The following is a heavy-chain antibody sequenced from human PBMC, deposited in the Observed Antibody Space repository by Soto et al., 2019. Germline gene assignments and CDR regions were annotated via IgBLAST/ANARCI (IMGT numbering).Heavy chain of an antibody. CDR1: GGSIGSRDYY. J-gene: IGHJ6*02. D-gene: IGHD3-10*01. Sequence: QVQVQESGPGLVKPSQTLSLKCSVSGGSIGSRDYYWSWIRQHPEKGLQWIGSIYYKGNTDYNPSRRGRPTMSLDTSMNEFSLKLTSVTAADTAVYYCARDKGGAALKGSGMDVWGQGTTVTVS. CDR3: ARDKGGAALKGSGMDV. V-gene: IGHV4-31*02. CDR2: IYYKGNT.